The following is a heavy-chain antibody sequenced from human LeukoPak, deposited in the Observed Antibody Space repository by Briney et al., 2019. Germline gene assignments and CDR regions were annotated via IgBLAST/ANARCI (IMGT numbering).Heavy chain of an antibody. CDR3: ARRQYCTSSRCFLASDI. CDR2: IYYSGST. V-gene: IGHV4-59*08. J-gene: IGHJ3*02. D-gene: IGHD2-2*01. Sequence: SETLSLTCAVSGGSINNYYWGWIRQPPGKGLEWIGYIYYSGSTNYNPSLKSRVTISVDTSKNEFSLRLSSVTAADTAVYYCARRQYCTSSRCFLASDIWGQGTMVTVSP. CDR1: GGSINNYY.